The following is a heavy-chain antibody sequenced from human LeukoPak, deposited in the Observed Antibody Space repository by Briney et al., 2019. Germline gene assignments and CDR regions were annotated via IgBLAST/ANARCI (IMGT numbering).Heavy chain of an antibody. V-gene: IGHV4-39*07. CDR1: GGSITSSSYY. CDR2: IYYRGRT. CDR3: ARGLVVVGPDAFDI. J-gene: IGHJ3*02. Sequence: SETLSLTCTVSGGSITSSSYYWGWIRQPPGKGLEWIGSIYYRGRTYYNPSLKSRVTISVDTSKNQVSLKLSSVTAADTAVYYCARGLVVVGPDAFDIWGQGTMVTVSS. D-gene: IGHD3-22*01.